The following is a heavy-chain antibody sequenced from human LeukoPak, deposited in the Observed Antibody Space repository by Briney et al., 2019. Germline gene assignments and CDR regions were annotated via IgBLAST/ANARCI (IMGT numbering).Heavy chain of an antibody. Sequence: GGSLRLSCAASGFTFDDYGMSWVRQAPGKGLEWVSGISWNGGNTGYADSVKGRFTISRDNAKNSLYLQMNSLRAEDMALYYCAKAPSPLYYYYYMDVWGKGTTVTVSS. J-gene: IGHJ6*03. CDR3: AKAPSPLYYYYYMDV. V-gene: IGHV3-20*04. CDR2: ISWNGGNT. CDR1: GFTFDDYG.